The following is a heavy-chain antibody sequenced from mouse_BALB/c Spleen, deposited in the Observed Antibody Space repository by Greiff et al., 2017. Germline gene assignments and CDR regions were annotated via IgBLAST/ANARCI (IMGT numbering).Heavy chain of an antibody. Sequence: VQLQESGAELARPGASVKLSCKASGYTFTSYWMQWVKQRPGQGLEWIGAIYPGDGDTRYTQKFKGKATLTADKSSSTAYMQLSSLASEDSAVYYCARTNYYAMDYWGQGTSVTVSS. CDR1: GYTFTSYW. CDR3: ARTNYYAMDY. J-gene: IGHJ4*01. V-gene: IGHV1-87*01. CDR2: IYPGDGDT.